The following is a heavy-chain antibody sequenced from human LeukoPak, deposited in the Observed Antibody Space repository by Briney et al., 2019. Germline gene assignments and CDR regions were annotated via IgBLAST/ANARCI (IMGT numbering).Heavy chain of an antibody. CDR1: GCGSTSDW. CDR2: IDPSDSYT. J-gene: IGHJ4*02. CDR3: ASLSRYCSSTSCYLS. V-gene: IGHV5-10-1*01. Sequence: GEWFWAGCPFFGCGSTSDWICRALQMPGLEMEWMGRIDPSDSYTNYSPSFQGHVTISADKSISTAYLQWSSLKASDTAMYYCASLSRYCSSTSCYLSWGQGTLVTVSS. D-gene: IGHD2-2*01.